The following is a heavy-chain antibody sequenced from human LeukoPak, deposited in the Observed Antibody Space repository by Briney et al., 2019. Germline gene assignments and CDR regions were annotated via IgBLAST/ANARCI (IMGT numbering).Heavy chain of an antibody. CDR3: AKKRDAFDI. V-gene: IGHV3-23*01. J-gene: IGHJ3*02. CDR1: GFTFSSYA. CDR2: LTDSGGTT. D-gene: IGHD5-24*01. Sequence: PGGSLRLSCVASGFTFSSYAMGWVRRAPGKRPEWVSSLTDSGGTTYYVDSVKGRFTISRDNSKNTLYLHMNSLRAEDTAMYYCAKKRDAFDIWGQGTVVAVSS.